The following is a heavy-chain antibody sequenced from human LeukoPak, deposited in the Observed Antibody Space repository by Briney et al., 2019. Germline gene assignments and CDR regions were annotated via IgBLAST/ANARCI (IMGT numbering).Heavy chain of an antibody. J-gene: IGHJ5*02. V-gene: IGHV4-34*01. CDR1: GGSISSYY. CDR2: INHSGST. D-gene: IGHD2-2*01. CDR3: AREGWSGVVPAPDWFDP. Sequence: NPSETLSLTCTVSGGSISSYYWSWIRQPPGKGLEWIGEINHSGSTNYNPSLKSRVTISVDTSKNQFSLKLSSVTAADTAVYYCAREGWSGVVPAPDWFDPWGQGTLVTVSS.